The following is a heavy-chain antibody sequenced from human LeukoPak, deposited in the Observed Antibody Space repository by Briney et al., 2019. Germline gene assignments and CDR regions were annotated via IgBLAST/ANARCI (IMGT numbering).Heavy chain of an antibody. J-gene: IGHJ4*02. CDR2: INPNSGDT. V-gene: IGHV1-2*02. D-gene: IGHD3-10*01. CDR3: ARDARGGFIDY. Sequence: ASVKVSCKASGYTFTGYYMHWVRQAPGQGLEWMGWINPNSGDTNYAQKFQGRVTMTRDTSISTAYMELSRLISDDTAVYYCARDARGGFIDYWGQGTLVTVSS. CDR1: GYTFTGYY.